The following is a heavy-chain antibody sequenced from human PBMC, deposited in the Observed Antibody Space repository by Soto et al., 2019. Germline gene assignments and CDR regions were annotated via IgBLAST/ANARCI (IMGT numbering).Heavy chain of an antibody. CDR3: ARDEEGEWFDY. CDR1: GFTFSSYG. D-gene: IGHD2-21*01. V-gene: IGHV3-33*01. J-gene: IGHJ5*01. Sequence: QVQLVESGGGVVQPGRSLRLSCAASGFTFSSYGMHWVRQAPGKGLEWVAVIWYDGSNKYYADSVKGRFTISRDNSKNTLYLQMNGLSSGDTAVYLAARDEEGEWFDYWGQGTLVTVSS. CDR2: IWYDGSNK.